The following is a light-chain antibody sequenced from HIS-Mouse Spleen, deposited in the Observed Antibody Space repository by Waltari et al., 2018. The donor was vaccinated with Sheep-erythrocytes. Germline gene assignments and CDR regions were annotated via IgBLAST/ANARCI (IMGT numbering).Light chain of an antibody. J-gene: IGKJ5*01. V-gene: IGKV1-12*01. CDR1: QGTRSW. Sequence: IQMTQSPSSASASVGDRVTLTCLASQGTRSWLAWYQQKPGKAPKLLIYTASSLQSGVPSRFSGSGSGTDFTLTISSLQPEDFAAYYCQQANSFPITFGQGTRLQMK. CDR2: TAS. CDR3: QQANSFPIT.